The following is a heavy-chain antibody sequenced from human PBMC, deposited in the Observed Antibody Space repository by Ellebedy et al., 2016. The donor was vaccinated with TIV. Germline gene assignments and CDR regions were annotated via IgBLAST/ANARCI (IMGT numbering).Heavy chain of an antibody. CDR3: ARDWGLDSYGTHNWFDP. V-gene: IGHV6-1*01. D-gene: IGHD5-18*01. Sequence: SQTLSLTCAISGDSVSSNSAAWNWIRQSPSRGLEWLGRTYYRSKWYNDYAVSVKSRITINPDTSKNQFSLQLNSVTPEDTAVYYCARDWGLDSYGTHNWFDPWGQGTLVTVSS. CDR1: GDSVSSNSAA. CDR2: TYYRSKWYN. J-gene: IGHJ5*02.